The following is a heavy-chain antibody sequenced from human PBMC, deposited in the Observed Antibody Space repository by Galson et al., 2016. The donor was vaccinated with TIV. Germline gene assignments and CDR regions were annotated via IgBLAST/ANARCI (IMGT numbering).Heavy chain of an antibody. CDR3: ARDHDEIPGFFFDY. Sequence: SVKVSCKASGDTFSSLSIIWVRQAPGQGLEWMGRIIPTLSLADYAQKFQGRVTITADTSASTTYMELSSLRPEDTAVYYCARDHDEIPGFFFDYWGQGTPVIVSS. CDR2: IIPTLSLA. V-gene: IGHV1-69*04. J-gene: IGHJ4*02. CDR1: GDTFSSLS. D-gene: IGHD1-1*01.